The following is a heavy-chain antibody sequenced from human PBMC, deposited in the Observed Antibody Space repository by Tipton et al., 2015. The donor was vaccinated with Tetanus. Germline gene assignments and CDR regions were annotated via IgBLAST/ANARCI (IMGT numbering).Heavy chain of an antibody. CDR3: ATTFGSGRYLGD. CDR1: GGSFHSLS. V-gene: IGHV1-69*06. CDR2: IIPVFGAG. J-gene: IGHJ4*02. D-gene: IGHD3-10*01. Sequence: QLVQSGAEVKRPGSSMRVSCKASGGSFHSLSINWVRQAPGQGLEWMGGIIPVFGAGNYAQKFQGRLTLTADKSTNTVYMELRHLKSGDTALYYCATTFGSGRYLGDWGQGTQVTVSP.